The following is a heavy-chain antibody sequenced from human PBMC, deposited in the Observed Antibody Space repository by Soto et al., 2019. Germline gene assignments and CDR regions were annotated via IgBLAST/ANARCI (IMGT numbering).Heavy chain of an antibody. V-gene: IGHV4-34*01. Sequence: QVQLQQWGAGLLKPSETLSLTCAVYGGSFSGYYWSWIRQPPGKGLEWIGEINHSGSTNYNPSLKSRVTISVDTSKNQFSLKLISVTAADTAVYYCARDSSSSKPSDYYYSGMDVWGQGTTVTVSS. J-gene: IGHJ6*02. CDR3: ARDSSSSKPSDYYYSGMDV. D-gene: IGHD6-6*01. CDR1: GGSFSGYY. CDR2: INHSGST.